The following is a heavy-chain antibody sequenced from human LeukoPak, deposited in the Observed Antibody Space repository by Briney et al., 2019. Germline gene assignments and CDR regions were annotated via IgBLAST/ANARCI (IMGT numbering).Heavy chain of an antibody. D-gene: IGHD4-23*01. CDR2: INHSGST. Sequence: NPSETLSLTCAVYGGSFSGYYWSWIRQPPGKGLEWIGEINHSGSTNYNPSLKSRVTISVDTSKNQFSLKLSSVTAADTAVYYCAGADTVVINYFDYWGQGTLVTVSS. CDR1: GGSFSGYY. J-gene: IGHJ4*02. V-gene: IGHV4-34*01. CDR3: AGADTVVINYFDY.